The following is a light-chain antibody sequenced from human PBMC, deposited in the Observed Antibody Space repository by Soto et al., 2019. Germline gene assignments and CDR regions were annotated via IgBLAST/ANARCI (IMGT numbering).Light chain of an antibody. CDR1: QSVLYSSNHKNY. CDR2: WAS. J-gene: IGKJ4*01. Sequence: DIVMTQSPDSLAVSLGERVTIYCKSSQSVLYSSNHKNYLAWYQHKSGQPPKLLIYWASTRESGVPDRFSGSGSGTDFTLTISSLQAEDVAVYYCQQYYTTPLTFGGGTTVEIK. V-gene: IGKV4-1*01. CDR3: QQYYTTPLT.